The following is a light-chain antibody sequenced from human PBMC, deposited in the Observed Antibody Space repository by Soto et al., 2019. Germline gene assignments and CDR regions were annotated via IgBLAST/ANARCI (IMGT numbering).Light chain of an antibody. Sequence: QSALTQPASVSGSPGQSITISCTGTSSDVGSYNLVSWYQQHPGKAPKLMIYEGSKRPSGVSNRFSGSKSGNTASLTISGLQAEDEADYYCCSYAGSSTFGFGGGTTLTVL. CDR1: SSDVGSYNL. V-gene: IGLV2-23*03. J-gene: IGLJ2*01. CDR2: EGS. CDR3: CSYAGSSTFG.